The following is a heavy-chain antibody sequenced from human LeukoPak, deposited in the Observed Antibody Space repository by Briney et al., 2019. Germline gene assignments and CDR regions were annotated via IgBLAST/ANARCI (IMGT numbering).Heavy chain of an antibody. J-gene: IGHJ5*02. Sequence: PGGSLRLSCAASGFTFSSYAMSWVRQAPGKGLEWVSAISGSGGSTYYADSVKGRFTISRDNSKNTLYLQMNSLRAEDTAVYYCAKDRDSGDSLNWFDPWGQGTLVTVSS. D-gene: IGHD2-15*01. CDR2: ISGSGGST. CDR3: AKDRDSGDSLNWFDP. V-gene: IGHV3-23*01. CDR1: GFTFSSYA.